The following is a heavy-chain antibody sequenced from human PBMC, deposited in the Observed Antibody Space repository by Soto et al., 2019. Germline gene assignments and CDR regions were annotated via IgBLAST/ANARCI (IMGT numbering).Heavy chain of an antibody. CDR3: DRGVYDFWGGHPKGRDY. CDR1: GFTFSGSA. V-gene: IGHV3-73*02. J-gene: IGHJ4*02. CDR2: IRSKANSYAT. D-gene: IGHD3-3*01. Sequence: EVQLVESGGGLVQPGGSLKLSCAASGFTFSGSAMHWVRQASGKGLEWVGRIRSKANSYATAYAVSVKGKFTISRDDSRNTAYLQMNSLKSEDTAVYYCDRGVYDFWGGHPKGRDYWGQGTVVIVSS.